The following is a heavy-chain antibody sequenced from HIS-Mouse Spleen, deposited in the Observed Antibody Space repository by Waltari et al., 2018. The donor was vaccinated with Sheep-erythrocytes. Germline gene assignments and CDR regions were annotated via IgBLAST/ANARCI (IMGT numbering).Heavy chain of an antibody. D-gene: IGHD3-3*01. CDR2: IYYSGST. Sequence: QLQLQESGPGLVKPSENLSLTCTVSGGALSSSSYYCGWFRQPPGKGLEWIGSIYYSGSTYYNPSLKSRVTISVDTSKNQFSLKLSSVTAADTAVYYCARDLELGDAFDIWGQGTMVTVSS. CDR1: GGALSSSSYY. V-gene: IGHV4-39*07. J-gene: IGHJ3*02. CDR3: ARDLELGDAFDI.